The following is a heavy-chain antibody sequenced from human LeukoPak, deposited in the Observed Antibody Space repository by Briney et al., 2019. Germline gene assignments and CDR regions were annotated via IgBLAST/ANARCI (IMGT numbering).Heavy chain of an antibody. CDR1: GYTLSELS. D-gene: IGHD6-13*01. Sequence: ASVTVSFTVSGYTLSELSMHWVRQAPGKGLEWMGGFDPEDGETFYAQKFQGRVTMTADTTTDTTYMEVSSLRSEDTAVYYCTGGSTWSLFDYWGQGTLVTVSS. V-gene: IGHV1-24*01. CDR3: TGGSTWSLFDY. J-gene: IGHJ4*02. CDR2: FDPEDGET.